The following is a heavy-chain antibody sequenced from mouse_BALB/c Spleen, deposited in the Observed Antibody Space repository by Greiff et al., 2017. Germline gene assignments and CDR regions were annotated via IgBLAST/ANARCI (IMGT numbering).Heavy chain of an antibody. Sequence: EVQGVESGGGLVKPGGSLKLSCAASGFTFSDYYMYWVRQTPEKRLEWVATISDGGSYTYYPDSVKGRFTISRDNAKNNLYLQMSSLKSEDTAMYYCARGGVYAMDYWGQGTSVTVSS. V-gene: IGHV5-4*02. J-gene: IGHJ4*01. CDR1: GFTFSDYY. CDR3: ARGGVYAMDY. CDR2: ISDGGSYT.